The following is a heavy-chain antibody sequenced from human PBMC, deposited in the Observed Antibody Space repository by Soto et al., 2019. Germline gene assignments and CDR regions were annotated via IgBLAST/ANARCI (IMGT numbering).Heavy chain of an antibody. V-gene: IGHV3-9*01. J-gene: IGHJ4*02. CDR1: GFTFDDYA. Sequence: EVKLVESGGGLVQPGRSLRLSCAASGFTFDDYAMHWVRQAPGKGLEWVSGISWNSGSIGYADSVKGRFTISRDNAKNSLYLQMNSLRAEATALYYCAKGDADEDSRHFDYWGQGTLVTVSS. CDR2: ISWNSGSI. CDR3: AKGDADEDSRHFDY.